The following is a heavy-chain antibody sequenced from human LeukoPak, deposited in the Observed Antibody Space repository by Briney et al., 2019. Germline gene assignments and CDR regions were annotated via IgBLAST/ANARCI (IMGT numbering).Heavy chain of an antibody. J-gene: IGHJ3*02. Sequence: SETLSLTCTVSGGSISSYYWSWIRQPPGKGLEWIGYIYYTGSTNYNPFLKSRVTILVDTSTTQFSLKLASVTAADTALYYCAGGGSTLADIWGQGTMVTVSS. CDR2: IYYTGST. CDR1: GGSISSYY. D-gene: IGHD2-2*01. V-gene: IGHV4-59*01. CDR3: AGGGSTLADI.